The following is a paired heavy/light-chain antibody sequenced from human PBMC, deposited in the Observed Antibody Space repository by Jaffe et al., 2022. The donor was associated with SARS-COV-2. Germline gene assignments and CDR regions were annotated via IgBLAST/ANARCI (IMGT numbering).Heavy chain of an antibody. CDR2: FYGSGTT. CDR3: ARHGSGSYFDS. D-gene: IGHD3-10*01. J-gene: IGHJ4*02. CDR1: GFTVSSDY. Sequence: EVQLVETGGGLIHPGGPLRLSCAASGFTVSSDYMSWVRQAPGMGLEWVSVFYGSGTTYYAESVRGRFIISRDNSRNTLHLQMNSLRAEDTAVYYCARHGSGSYFDSWGQGTLVTVSS. V-gene: IGHV3-53*02.
Light chain of an antibody. J-gene: IGKJ4*01. CDR3: QQYDNWPLT. V-gene: IGKV3-15*01. Sequence: EIVMTQSPATLSVSPGERATLSCRASQSVSSNLAWYQQEPGQAPRLLIYGASTRATGVPARFSGSVSGTEFTLTISSLQSEDFAVYYCQQYDNWPLTFGGGTRVEIK. CDR1: QSVSSN. CDR2: GAS.